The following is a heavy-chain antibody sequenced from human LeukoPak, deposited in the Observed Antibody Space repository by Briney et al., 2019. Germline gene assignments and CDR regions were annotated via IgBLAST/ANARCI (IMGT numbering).Heavy chain of an antibody. V-gene: IGHV3-23*01. J-gene: IGHJ4*02. CDR1: GFNFSNYA. CDR2: ISGSGDST. CDR3: AKDRSLVPAALNY. D-gene: IGHD2-2*01. Sequence: QPGRSLRLSCAASGFNFSNYAMTWVRQAPGKGLECVSGISGSGDSTYYADSVKGRFTISRDNSKNTLYLQMNSLRAEDTALYYCAKDRSLVPAALNYWGQGTLVIVSS.